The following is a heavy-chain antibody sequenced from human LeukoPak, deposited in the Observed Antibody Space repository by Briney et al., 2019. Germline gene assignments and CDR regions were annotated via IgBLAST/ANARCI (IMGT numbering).Heavy chain of an antibody. CDR2: INHSGST. Sequence: SETLSLTCAVYGGSFSGYYWSWIRQPPGKGLEWIGEINHSGSTNYNPSLKSRVTISVDTSKNQFSLKLSSVTAADTAVYYCARGTPYYDFWSGYRFSFDYRGQGTLVTVSS. D-gene: IGHD3-3*01. J-gene: IGHJ4*02. CDR3: ARGTPYYDFWSGYRFSFDY. V-gene: IGHV4-34*01. CDR1: GGSFSGYY.